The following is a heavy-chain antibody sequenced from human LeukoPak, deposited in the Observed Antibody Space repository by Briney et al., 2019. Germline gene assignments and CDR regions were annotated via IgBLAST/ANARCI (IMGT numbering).Heavy chain of an antibody. Sequence: GGSLRLSCAASGFTLNNAWMSWVRQAPGKGLEWLGRIKRETDGGTIDYAAPVKGRFTISRDDSRNTLYLQIDSLKIEDTAVYYCTTDRYYDNSELQFQHWGQGTLVTVSS. CDR2: IKRETDGGTI. CDR3: TTDRYYDNSELQFQH. CDR1: GFTLNNAW. V-gene: IGHV3-15*01. J-gene: IGHJ1*01. D-gene: IGHD3-22*01.